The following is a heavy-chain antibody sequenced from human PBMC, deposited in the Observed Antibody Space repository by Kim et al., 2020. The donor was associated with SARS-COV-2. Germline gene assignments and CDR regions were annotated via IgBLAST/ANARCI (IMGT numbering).Heavy chain of an antibody. CDR1: GGTFGAYY. D-gene: IGHD5-12*01. J-gene: IGHJ4*02. Sequence: SETLTLTCAAYGGTFGAYYWGWVRQPPGKGLEWIGEINQSGSTDYNPSLKSRATITVDTSKNHLSLMLSSVTSADTAVVYCPRAEWLGMRSTGYWGKGT. V-gene: IGHV4-34*01. CDR2: INQSGST. CDR3: PRAEWLGMRSTGY.